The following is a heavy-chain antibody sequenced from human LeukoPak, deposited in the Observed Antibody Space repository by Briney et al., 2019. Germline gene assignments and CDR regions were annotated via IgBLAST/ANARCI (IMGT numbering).Heavy chain of an antibody. J-gene: IGHJ4*02. CDR3: AKDMSSSSTASGAIFAY. D-gene: IGHD4-17*01. CDR2: INWNSGHV. CDR1: GFTFDDYA. V-gene: IGHV3-9*01. Sequence: GGSLRLSCAASGFTFDDYAMHWVRQAPGRGLEWISTINWNSGHVAYADSVKGRFTISRDSAQNSLYPQMNSLRAPDTAFYYCAKDMSSSSTASGAIFAYWGQGALVTVSS.